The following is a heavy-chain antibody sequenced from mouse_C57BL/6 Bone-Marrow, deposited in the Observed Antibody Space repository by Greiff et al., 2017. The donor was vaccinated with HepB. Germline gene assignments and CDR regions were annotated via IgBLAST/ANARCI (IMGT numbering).Heavy chain of an antibody. J-gene: IGHJ4*01. D-gene: IGHD1-1*01. CDR1: GYTFTSYW. CDR2: INPSSGYT. V-gene: IGHV1-7*01. CDR3: ARWAVVARYYAMDY. Sequence: QVQLQQSGAELVKPGASVKVSCKASGYTFTSYWMHWVKQRPGQGLEWIGYINPSSGYTKYNQKFKDKATLTADKSSSTAYMQLSSLTYEDSAVYYCARWAVVARYYAMDYRGQGTAVTVSS.